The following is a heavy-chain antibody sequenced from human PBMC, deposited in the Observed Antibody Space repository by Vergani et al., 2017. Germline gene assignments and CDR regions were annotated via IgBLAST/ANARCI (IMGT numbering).Heavy chain of an antibody. CDR2: IYHRGST. V-gene: IGHV4-38-2*01. CDR3: ARLSIWGTLDY. D-gene: IGHD3-16*01. J-gene: IGHJ4*02. Sequence: QVQLQESGPGLVKPSETLSLTCAVSGYSISSGYYWGWIRQPPGMGLEWIGSIYHRGSTYYNPSLKSRVTISVDTSKNQFSLKLSSVTAADTAVYYCARLSIWGTLDYWGQGTLVTVSS. CDR1: GYSISSGYY.